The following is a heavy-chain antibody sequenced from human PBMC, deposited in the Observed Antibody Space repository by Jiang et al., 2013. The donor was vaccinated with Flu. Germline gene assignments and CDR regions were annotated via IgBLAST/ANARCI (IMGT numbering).Heavy chain of an antibody. Sequence: GAEVKKPGASVKVSCKASGYTFTSYAMHWVRQAPGQRLEWMGWINAGNGNTKYSQKFQGRVTITRDTSASTAYMELSSLRSEDTAVYYCARDRGSQTYGDYVYAFDIWGQGTMVTVSS. D-gene: IGHD4-17*01. CDR1: GYTFTSYA. CDR2: INAGNGNT. V-gene: IGHV1-3*01. J-gene: IGHJ3*02. CDR3: ARDRGSQTYGDYVYAFDI.